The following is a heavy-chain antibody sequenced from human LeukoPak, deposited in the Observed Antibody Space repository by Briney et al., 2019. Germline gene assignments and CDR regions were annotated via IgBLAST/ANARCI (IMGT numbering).Heavy chain of an antibody. V-gene: IGHV3-21*01. CDR3: ARGGIVGAYYFDY. J-gene: IGHJ4*02. Sequence: GGSLRLSCAASGFTFSSYSMNWVRQAPGKGLEWVSSISSSSSYIYYADSVKGRFTISGDNAKNSLYLQMNSLRAEDTAVYYCARGGIVGAYYFDYWGQGTLVTVSS. D-gene: IGHD1-26*01. CDR2: ISSSSSYI. CDR1: GFTFSSYS.